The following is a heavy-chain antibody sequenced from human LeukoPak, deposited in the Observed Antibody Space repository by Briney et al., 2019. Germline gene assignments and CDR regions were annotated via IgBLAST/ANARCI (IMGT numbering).Heavy chain of an antibody. V-gene: IGHV3-20*04. Sequence: GGSLRLSCAASGFTFDDYGMSWVRQAPGKGLEWVSGINWNGGSTGYADSVKGRFTISRDNAKNSLYLQMNSLRAEDMALYYCAKDMAGGYDSSGYYDYWGQGTLVTVSS. D-gene: IGHD3-22*01. CDR2: INWNGGST. CDR1: GFTFDDYG. CDR3: AKDMAGGYDSSGYYDY. J-gene: IGHJ4*02.